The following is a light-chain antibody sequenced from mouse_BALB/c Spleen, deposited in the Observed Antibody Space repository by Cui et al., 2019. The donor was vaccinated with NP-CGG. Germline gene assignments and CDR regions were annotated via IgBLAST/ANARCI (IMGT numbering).Light chain of an antibody. J-gene: IGLJ1*01. CDR1: TGVVTTSNY. Sequence: AVVTQESAPTTSPGETVTLTCRSSTGVVTTSNYANWVQEKPDHLFTGLIGGTNNRAPGVPARFSGSLIGDKAALTITGAQTEDEAIYFCALWYSNHWVFGGGTKLTVL. V-gene: IGLV1*01. CDR3: ALWYSNHWV. CDR2: GTN.